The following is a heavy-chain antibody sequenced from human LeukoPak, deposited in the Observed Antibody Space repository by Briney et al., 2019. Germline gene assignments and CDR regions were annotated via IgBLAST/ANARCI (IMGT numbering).Heavy chain of an antibody. J-gene: IGHJ4*02. CDR2: SHKSGSA. CDR3: ATSDSSGRVYYFDY. D-gene: IGHD6-19*01. V-gene: IGHV4-59*01. Sequence: SETLSLTCTVSGASISSDYWTWIRQPPGKGLEWIGCSHKSGSAHYSPSLRSRVPISVDTSKSQFSLKLSSVTAADTAVYYCATSDSSGRVYYFDYWGQGTLVTVSS. CDR1: GASISSDY.